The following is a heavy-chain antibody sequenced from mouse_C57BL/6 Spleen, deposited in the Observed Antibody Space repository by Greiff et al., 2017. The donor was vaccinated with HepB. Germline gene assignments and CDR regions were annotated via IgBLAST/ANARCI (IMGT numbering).Heavy chain of an antibody. V-gene: IGHV1-74*01. CDR1: GYTFTSYW. D-gene: IGHD1-1*01. J-gene: IGHJ4*01. CDR3: AIEGWAVGAWGMDY. Sequence: QVQLHQPGAELVKPGASVKLSCKASGYTFTSYWMHWVKQRPGHGLEWIGRIHPSDSDTNYNQKFKGKATLTVDKSSSTAYMQLSSLTSEDSAVYYCAIEGWAVGAWGMDYWGQGPSVNV. CDR2: IHPSDSDT.